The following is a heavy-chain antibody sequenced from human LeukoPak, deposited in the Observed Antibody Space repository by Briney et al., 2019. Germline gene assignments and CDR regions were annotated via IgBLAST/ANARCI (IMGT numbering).Heavy chain of an antibody. Sequence: SETLSLTCTVSGGSISSYYWSWIRQPPGKGLEWIGYIYYSGSTNYNPSLKSRVTISVDTSKNQFSLKLSSVTAADTAVYYCARSVDIVATITGAFDIWGQGTMVTVSS. CDR3: ARSVDIVATITGAFDI. J-gene: IGHJ3*02. CDR2: IYYSGST. D-gene: IGHD5-12*01. V-gene: IGHV4-59*01. CDR1: GGSISSYY.